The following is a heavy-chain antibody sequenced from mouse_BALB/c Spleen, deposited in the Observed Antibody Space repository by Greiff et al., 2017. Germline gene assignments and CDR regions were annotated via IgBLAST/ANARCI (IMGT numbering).Heavy chain of an antibody. CDR1: GYSFTGYF. J-gene: IGHJ3*01. CDR3: ARGVRPAWFAY. CDR2: INPYNGDT. D-gene: IGHD1-2*01. V-gene: IGHV1-20*02. Sequence: EVKLQESGPELVKPGASVKISCKASGYSFTGYFMNWVMQSHGKSLEWIGRINPYNGDTFYNQKFKGKATLTVDKSSSTAHMELRSLASEDSAVYYCARGVRPAWFAYWGQGTLVTVSA.